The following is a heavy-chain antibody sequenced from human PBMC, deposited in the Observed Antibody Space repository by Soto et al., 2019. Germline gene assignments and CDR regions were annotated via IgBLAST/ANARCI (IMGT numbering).Heavy chain of an antibody. CDR2: ISAYNGNT. CDR3: ARRSIAAAGRHYYYYGMDV. CDR1: GYTFTSYG. J-gene: IGHJ6*02. V-gene: IGHV1-18*04. D-gene: IGHD6-13*01. Sequence: ASVKVSCKASGYTFTSYGISWVRQAPGQGLEWMGWISAYNGNTNYAQKLQGRVTMTTDTSTSTAYMELRSLRSEDTAVYYCARRSIAAAGRHYYYYGMDVWGQGTTVTVSS.